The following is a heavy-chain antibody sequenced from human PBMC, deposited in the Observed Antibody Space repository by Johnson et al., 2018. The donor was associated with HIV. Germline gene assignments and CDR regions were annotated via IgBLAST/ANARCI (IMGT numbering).Heavy chain of an antibody. D-gene: IGHD5/OR15-5a*01. V-gene: IGHV3-66*01. J-gene: IGHJ3*01. Sequence: VQLVESGGGLVQPGGSLRLSCAASGFTFSDYYMSWIRQAPGRGLEWVSFISSGGSPYYADSVKGRFTISRDNSKNTLFLQMNSLRAEDTAVYYCARDNLRAFDVWGQGTTVTVSS. CDR1: GFTFSDYY. CDR3: ARDNLRAFDV. CDR2: ISSGGSP.